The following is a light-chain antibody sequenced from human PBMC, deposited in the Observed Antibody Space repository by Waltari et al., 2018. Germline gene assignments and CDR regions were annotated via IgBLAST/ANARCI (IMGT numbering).Light chain of an antibody. CDR1: QSLLHSNGYNY. V-gene: IGKV2-28*01. CDR3: MEDLQSVT. J-gene: IGKJ5*01. CDR2: MGS. Sequence: IVMTQSPLPLPVTPGEPASIPCRSSQSLLHSNGYNYFDWYLQKPGQSPQILIYMGSDRASGVPDRFSGSGSGTDFTLKISRVEAEDAGVYYCMEDLQSVTFGQGTRLEIK.